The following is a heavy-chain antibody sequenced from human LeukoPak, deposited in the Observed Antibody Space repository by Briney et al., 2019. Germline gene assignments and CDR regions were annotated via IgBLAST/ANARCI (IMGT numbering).Heavy chain of an antibody. Sequence: SETLSLTCTVSDGSISSYYWSWIRQPPGNGMDWIGYIYYSGSTNYNPSLKSRVTISVDTSKNQFSLKLSSVTAADTAVYYCARVPNVWGSYRPYYMDVWGKGTTVTVSS. V-gene: IGHV4-59*01. D-gene: IGHD3-16*02. CDR2: IYYSGST. CDR3: ARVPNVWGSYRPYYMDV. CDR1: DGSISSYY. J-gene: IGHJ6*03.